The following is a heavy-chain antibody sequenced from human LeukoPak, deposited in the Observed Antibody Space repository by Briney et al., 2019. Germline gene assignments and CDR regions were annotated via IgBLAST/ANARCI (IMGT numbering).Heavy chain of an antibody. CDR3: ARVAPAYSSSWDYYYGKDV. CDR1: GGTFSSYA. J-gene: IGHJ6*02. D-gene: IGHD6-13*01. Sequence: GSSVKVSCKASGGTFSSYAISWVRQAPGQGLEWMGRIIPILGIANYAQKFQGRVTITADKSTSTAYMELSSLRSEDTAVYYCARVAPAYSSSWDYYYGKDVWGQGTTVTVSS. V-gene: IGHV1-69*04. CDR2: IIPILGIA.